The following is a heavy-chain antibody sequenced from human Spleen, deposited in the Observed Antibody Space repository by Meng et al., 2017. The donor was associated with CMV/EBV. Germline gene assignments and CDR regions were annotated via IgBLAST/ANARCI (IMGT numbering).Heavy chain of an antibody. Sequence: KASGYNFNSYVMTWVRQAPGQGLGWMGWIGAYNGDTDSAQKLQGRITMTIDTSTATAYMDLRSLRSDETAMYYCASGKGSTSVYFDYWGQGTLVTVSS. CDR2: IGAYNGDT. CDR1: GYNFNSYV. V-gene: IGHV1-18*01. J-gene: IGHJ4*02. CDR3: ASGKGSTSVYFDY. D-gene: IGHD1-26*01.